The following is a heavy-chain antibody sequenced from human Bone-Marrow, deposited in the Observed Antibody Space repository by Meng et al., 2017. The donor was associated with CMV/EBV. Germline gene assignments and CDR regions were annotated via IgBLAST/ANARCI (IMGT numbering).Heavy chain of an antibody. CDR1: GASIKNYN. D-gene: IGHD3-16*01. J-gene: IGHJ4*02. CDR2: IQVIGHT. CDR3: AGSRPGGGACDY. V-gene: IGHV4-4*07. Sequence: QVQIPESGPGRVKPSGTLSLTCSVSGASIKNYNWNWVRQPAGQGLEWIGLIQVIGHTVYNPSLKSRVTVSLDASKSQFSLTLNSVTAADTAIYYCAGSRPGGGACDYWGQGILVTVSS.